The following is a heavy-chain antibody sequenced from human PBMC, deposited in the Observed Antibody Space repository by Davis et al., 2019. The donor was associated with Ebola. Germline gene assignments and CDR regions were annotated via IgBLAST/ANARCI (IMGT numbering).Heavy chain of an antibody. CDR2: INHSGST. CDR3: ASDYGSGFFDY. J-gene: IGHJ4*02. D-gene: IGHD4/OR15-4a*01. V-gene: IGHV4-34*01. CDR1: GGSFSGYY. Sequence: SETLSLTCAVYGGSFSGYYWSWIRQPPGKGLEWIGEINHSGSTNYNPSLKSRVTISVTTSKNQFSLRLNSVTAADTALYYCASDYGSGFFDYWGQGTLVTVSS.